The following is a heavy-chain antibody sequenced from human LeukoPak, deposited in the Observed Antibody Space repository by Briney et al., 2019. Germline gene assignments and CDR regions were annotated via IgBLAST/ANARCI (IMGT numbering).Heavy chain of an antibody. J-gene: IGHJ6*03. D-gene: IGHD5-12*01. CDR3: ARAPLVATIRYLGYYYYYYMDV. CDR1: GYTFTSYY. CDR2: MNPNSGNT. V-gene: IGHV1-8*02. Sequence: ASVKVSCKASGYTFTSYYMHWVRQAPGQGLEWMGWMNPNSGNTGYAQKFQGRVTMTRNTSISTAYMELSSLRSEDTAVYYCARAPLVATIRYLGYYYYYYMDVWGKGTTVTISS.